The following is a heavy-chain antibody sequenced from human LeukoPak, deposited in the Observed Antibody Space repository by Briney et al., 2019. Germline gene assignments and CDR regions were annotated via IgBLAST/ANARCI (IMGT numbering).Heavy chain of an antibody. J-gene: IGHJ6*04. CDR3: AELGITMIGGV. D-gene: IGHD3-10*02. CDR2: ISSSGSTI. CDR1: GFTFDDYA. V-gene: IGHV3-48*03. Sequence: TGGSLRLSCAASGFTFDDYAMHWVRQAPGKGLEWVSYISSSGSTIYYADSVKGRFTISRDNAKNSLYLQMNSLRAEDTAVYYCAELGITMIGGVWGKGTTVTISS.